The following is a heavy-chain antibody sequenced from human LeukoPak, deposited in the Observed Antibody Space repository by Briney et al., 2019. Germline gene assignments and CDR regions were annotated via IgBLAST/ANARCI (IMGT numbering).Heavy chain of an antibody. D-gene: IGHD3-3*01. CDR2: ISAYNGNA. Sequence: ASVKVSCKASGYTFTSYGISWVRQAPGQGLEWMGWISAYNGNANYAQKLQGRVTMTTDTSTSTAYMELRSLRSDDTAVYYCARDYLPTRDFWSGYYYYYYYYMEVWGKGTTVTVSS. CDR1: GYTFTSYG. J-gene: IGHJ6*03. CDR3: ARDYLPTRDFWSGYYYYYYYYMEV. V-gene: IGHV1-18*01.